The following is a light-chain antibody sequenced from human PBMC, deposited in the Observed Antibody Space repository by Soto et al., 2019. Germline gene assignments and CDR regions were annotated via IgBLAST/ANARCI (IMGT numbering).Light chain of an antibody. CDR3: QQYGSSPFT. V-gene: IGKV3-20*01. CDR1: QTVTSFY. CDR2: GAS. J-gene: IGKJ2*01. Sequence: DIVLTQSPGTLSLSPGARATLSCRASQTVTSFYLAWYQQKPGQAPRLLIYGASSRATGIPDRFSGSGSGTDFTLTISRLEPEDFAVYYCQQYGSSPFTFGQGTKLEIK.